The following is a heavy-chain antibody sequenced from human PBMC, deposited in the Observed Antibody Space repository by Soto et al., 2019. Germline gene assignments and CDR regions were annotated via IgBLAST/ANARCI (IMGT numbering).Heavy chain of an antibody. CDR3: ATRYLGSTRTYYYYYMDV. CDR2: IYYSGST. Sequence: QVQLQESGPGLVKPSQTLSLTCTVSGGSISSGGYYWSWIRQHPGKGLEWIGYIYYSGSTYYNPSLKSRVTLSIDTSKNQFSLKLSSVTAADTAVYYCATRYLGSTRTYYYYYMDVWGKGTTVTVSS. CDR1: GGSISSGGYY. J-gene: IGHJ6*03. D-gene: IGHD2-2*01. V-gene: IGHV4-31*03.